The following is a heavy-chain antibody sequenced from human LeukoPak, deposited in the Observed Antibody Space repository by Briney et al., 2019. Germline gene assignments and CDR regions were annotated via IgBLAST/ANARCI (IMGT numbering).Heavy chain of an antibody. CDR1: GGSISSSSYY. J-gene: IGHJ4*02. CDR3: ARNLPIYYDSSGYFYFDF. CDR2: INHSGST. V-gene: IGHV4-39*07. D-gene: IGHD3-22*01. Sequence: SETLSLTCTVSGGSISSSSYYWGWIRQPPGKGLEWIGEINHSGSTNYNPSLKSRVTISVDTSKNQFSLKLTSVTAADTAVYYCARNLPIYYDSSGYFYFDFWGQGTLVTVSS.